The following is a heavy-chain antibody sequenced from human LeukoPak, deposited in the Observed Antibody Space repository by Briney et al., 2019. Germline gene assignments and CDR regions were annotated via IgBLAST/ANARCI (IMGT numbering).Heavy chain of an antibody. Sequence: GGSLRLSCAASGFTFSSYAMSWVRQAPGKGLEWVSAIRGSGGSTYYADSVKGRFTISRDNSKNTLYLQMNSLRAEDTAVYYCAKDGSGYGSGSYGEFDYWGQGTLVTVSS. CDR2: IRGSGGST. V-gene: IGHV3-23*01. CDR1: GFTFSSYA. D-gene: IGHD3-10*01. J-gene: IGHJ4*02. CDR3: AKDGSGYGSGSYGEFDY.